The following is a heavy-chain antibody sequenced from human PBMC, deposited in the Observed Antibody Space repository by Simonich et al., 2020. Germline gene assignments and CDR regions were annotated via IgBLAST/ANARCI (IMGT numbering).Heavy chain of an antibody. CDR2: IYYSGST. V-gene: IGHV4-39*01. CDR3: ARHAGFAFDI. J-gene: IGHJ3*02. Sequence: QLQLQESGPGLVKPSETLSLTCTVSGGSIISSIHYWGCIRQPPGKGLEWIGSIYYSGSTYCSPALKSRFTISVDTSKNQFSLKLSSVTAADTAVYYCARHAGFAFDIWGQGTMVTVSS. D-gene: IGHD6-13*01. CDR1: GGSIISSIHY.